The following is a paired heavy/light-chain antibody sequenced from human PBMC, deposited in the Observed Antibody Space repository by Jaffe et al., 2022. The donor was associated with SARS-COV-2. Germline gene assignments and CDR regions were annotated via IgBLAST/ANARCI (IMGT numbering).Light chain of an antibody. CDR3: QVWDSTTVV. CDR2: RNT. V-gene: IGLV3-9*01. Sequence: SYELTQPLSVSVALGQAARITCGGTSIGSKNVHWYQQKPGQAPVLVIYRNTNRPSGIPERFSGSNSGNTATLTVSRAQAGDEADYYCQVWDSTTVVFGGGTKLTVL. CDR1: SIGSKN. J-gene: IGLJ2*01.
Heavy chain of an antibody. CDR3: ARVAYGDYIDHYGMDV. J-gene: IGHJ6*02. V-gene: IGHV1-2*06. D-gene: IGHD4-17*01. Sequence: QVQVVQSGAEVKKPGASVKVSCKASGYTFTGYYMNWVRQAPGQGLEWMGRINPNSGGTNYAQKFQGRVTMTRDTSISTAYMELFRLRSDDTAVYYCARVAYGDYIDHYGMDVWGQGTTVTVSS. CDR1: GYTFTGYY. CDR2: INPNSGGT.